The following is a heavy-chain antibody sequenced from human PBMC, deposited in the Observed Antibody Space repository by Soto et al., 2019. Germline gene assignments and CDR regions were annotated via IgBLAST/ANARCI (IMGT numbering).Heavy chain of an antibody. J-gene: IGHJ3*02. CDR2: IKQDGSEK. V-gene: IGHV3-7*01. CDR3: ARTSLSITMIVVVIKEGAFDI. D-gene: IGHD3-22*01. CDR1: GFTFSSYW. Sequence: GGSLRLSCAASGFTFSSYWMSWVRQAPGKGLEWVANIKQDGSEKYYVDSVKGRFTISRDNAKNSLYLQMNSLRAEDTAVYYCARTSLSITMIVVVIKEGAFDIWGQGTMVTV.